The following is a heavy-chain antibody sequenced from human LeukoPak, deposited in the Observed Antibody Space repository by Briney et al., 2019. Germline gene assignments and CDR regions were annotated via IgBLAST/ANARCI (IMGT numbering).Heavy chain of an antibody. CDR1: GGSLSSSSYY. CDR3: ARGPFYYDRGGAFDY. D-gene: IGHD3-22*01. Sequence: PSETLSLTCTVSGGSLSSSSYYWGWIRQPPGKGLEWIGSIYYSGSTYYNPSLKSRVTISVDTSKNQFSLKLSSVTAADTAVYYCARGPFYYDRGGAFDYWGQGTLVTVSS. J-gene: IGHJ4*02. CDR2: IYYSGST. V-gene: IGHV4-39*01.